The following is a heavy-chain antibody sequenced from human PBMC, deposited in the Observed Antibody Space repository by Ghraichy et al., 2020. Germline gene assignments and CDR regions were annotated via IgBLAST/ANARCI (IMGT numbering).Heavy chain of an antibody. J-gene: IGHJ4*02. Sequence: GGSLRLSCAASGFTFNNYAMNWVRQAPGKGLEWASIISTAGYTTHYADSVKGRFTVSRDNSINTLYLQMSSLRTEDTAVYYCVKPLSKYCYDGRGHSGNFDYWGPCILVTVAS. D-gene: IGHD2/OR15-2a*01. CDR2: ISTAGYTT. V-gene: IGHV3-23*01. CDR3: VKPLSKYCYDGRGHSGNFDY. CDR1: GFTFNNYA.